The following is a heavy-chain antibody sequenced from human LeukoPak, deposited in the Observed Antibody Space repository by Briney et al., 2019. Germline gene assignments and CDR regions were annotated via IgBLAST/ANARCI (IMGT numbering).Heavy chain of an antibody. CDR3: ARGGTKWLRSPYFDY. V-gene: IGHV4-38-2*02. CDR1: GYSISSGYY. CDR2: IYHSGST. J-gene: IGHJ4*02. Sequence: SETLSLTCTVSGYSISSGYYWGWFRQPPGKGLEWIGSIYHSGSTYYNPSLKSRVTISVDTSKNQFSLKLSSVTAADTAVYYCARGGTKWLRSPYFDYWGQGTLVTVSS. D-gene: IGHD5-12*01.